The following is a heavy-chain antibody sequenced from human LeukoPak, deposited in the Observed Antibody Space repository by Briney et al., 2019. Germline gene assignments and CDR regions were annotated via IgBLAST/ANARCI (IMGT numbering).Heavy chain of an antibody. CDR1: GFAFSKYW. CDR2: INTDRTVT. CDR3: ATKQWLAPPPDS. V-gene: IGHV3-74*01. Sequence: GGSLRLSCAASGFAFSKYWMLWVRQAPGKGLESVSRINTDRTVTTYADSVKGRFTVSRDNADNTMFLQMNSVRDEDTAVYYCATKQWLAPPPDSWGQGTPVTVSS. D-gene: IGHD6-19*01. J-gene: IGHJ4*02.